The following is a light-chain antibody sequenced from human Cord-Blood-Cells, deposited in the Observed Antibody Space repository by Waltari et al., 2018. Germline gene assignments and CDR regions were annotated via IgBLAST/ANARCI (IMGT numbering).Light chain of an antibody. V-gene: IGLV1-44*01. CDR1: SSNIGSNT. CDR2: RNN. Sequence: QSVLTQPPSASGTPGQRVTLPCSGPSSNIGSNTVNWYQQLPGTAPKLLIYRNNQRPSGVPDRFSGSKSGTSASLAISGLQAEDEADYYCAAWDDSLNGYVFGTGTKVTVL. J-gene: IGLJ1*01. CDR3: AAWDDSLNGYV.